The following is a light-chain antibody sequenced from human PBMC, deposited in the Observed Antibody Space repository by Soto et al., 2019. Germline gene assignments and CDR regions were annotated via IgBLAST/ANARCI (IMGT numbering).Light chain of an antibody. CDR3: QQYDSSPLT. CDR1: QSVSSSY. CDR2: GAS. Sequence: EIVLTQSPGTLSLSPGERATLSCRASQSVSSSYLAWYQQKPGQAPRLLIYGASSRATGIPDRFSGSGSRTVFPLTISRPEPEDFAAYYCQQYDSSPLTFGGGTKVEIK. V-gene: IGKV3-20*01. J-gene: IGKJ4*01.